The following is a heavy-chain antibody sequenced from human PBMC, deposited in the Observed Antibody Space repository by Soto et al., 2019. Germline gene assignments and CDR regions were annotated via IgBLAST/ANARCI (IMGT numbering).Heavy chain of an antibody. CDR1: GYTFTSYG. J-gene: IGHJ4*02. CDR3: ARGLPLAADY. CDR2: ISAYNGNT. V-gene: IGHV1-18*01. Sequence: ASVKVSCKASGYTFTSYGISWVRQAPGQGLEWMGWISAYNGNTKYAQKFQGRVTITTDTSASTAYMELSNLRSEDTAVYYCARGLPLAADYWGQGTLVTVSS.